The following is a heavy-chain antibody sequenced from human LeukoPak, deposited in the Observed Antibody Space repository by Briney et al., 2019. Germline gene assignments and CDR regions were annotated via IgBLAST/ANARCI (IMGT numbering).Heavy chain of an antibody. CDR3: ARDPSDSSSWPFDY. CDR1: GFTFSSYS. D-gene: IGHD6-13*01. CDR2: ISSSSSYI. Sequence: GGSLSLSCAASGFTFSSYSMNWVRQAPGKGLEWVSSISSSSSYIYYADSVKGRFTISRDNAKNSLYLQMNSLRAEDTAVYYCARDPSDSSSWPFDYSGQGTLVTVSS. V-gene: IGHV3-21*01. J-gene: IGHJ4*02.